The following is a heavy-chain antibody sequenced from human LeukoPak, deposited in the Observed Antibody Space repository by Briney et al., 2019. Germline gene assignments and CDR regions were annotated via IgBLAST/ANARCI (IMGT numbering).Heavy chain of an antibody. CDR3: AKARAYSSSWHFDY. D-gene: IGHD6-13*01. V-gene: IGHV3-30*02. Sequence: GGSLRLSCAASGFTFSSYAMHWVRQAPGKGLEWVAFIRYDGSNKYYADSVKGRFTVSRDNSKNTLYLQMNSLRAEDTAVYYCAKARAYSSSWHFDYWGQGTLVTVSS. J-gene: IGHJ4*02. CDR2: IRYDGSNK. CDR1: GFTFSSYA.